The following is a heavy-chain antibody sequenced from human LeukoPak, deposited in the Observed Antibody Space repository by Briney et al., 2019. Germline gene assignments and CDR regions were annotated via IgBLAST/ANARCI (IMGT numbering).Heavy chain of an antibody. CDR2: ISGSGGST. CDR3: AKDQPQLIRHTLDY. CDR1: GFTFSSYA. V-gene: IGHV3-23*01. D-gene: IGHD2-2*02. J-gene: IGHJ4*02. Sequence: GGSLRLSCAASGFTFSSYAMSWVRQAPGKGLEWVTAISGSGGSTYYADSVKGRFTISRDNSKNTLYLQMNSLRAEDTAVYYCAKDQPQLIRHTLDYWGQGTLVTVSS.